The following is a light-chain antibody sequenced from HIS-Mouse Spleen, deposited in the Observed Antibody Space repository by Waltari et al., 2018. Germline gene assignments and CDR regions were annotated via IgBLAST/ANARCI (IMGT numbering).Light chain of an antibody. CDR3: SSYTSSSFNVV. CDR1: SIDVGGYNY. V-gene: IGLV2-14*03. CDR2: DVS. Sequence: QSALTQPASVSVSPGQSVPISCTGPSIDVGGYNYVSWYQQHPGKTPKLRIYDVSNRPSGVSNRFSGSKSGNTASLTISGLQAEDEADYYCSSYTSSSFNVVFGGGTKLTVL. J-gene: IGLJ2*01.